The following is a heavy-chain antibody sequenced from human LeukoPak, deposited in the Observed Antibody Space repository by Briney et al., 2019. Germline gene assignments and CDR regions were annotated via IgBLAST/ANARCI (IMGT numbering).Heavy chain of an antibody. CDR3: AGFFYDNSGKAFDI. CDR1: GGSFTFTSHA. V-gene: IGHV1-69*13. CDR2: LIPIYDSA. D-gene: IGHD3-22*01. J-gene: IGHJ3*02. Sequence: GASVKVSCKASGGSFTFTSHAINWVRQAPGQGLEWMGGLIPIYDSANYAQKFQGRVTITSDESTRTVYMELRSLRPEDSAVYYCAGFFYDNSGKAFDIWGQGTMVTVSS.